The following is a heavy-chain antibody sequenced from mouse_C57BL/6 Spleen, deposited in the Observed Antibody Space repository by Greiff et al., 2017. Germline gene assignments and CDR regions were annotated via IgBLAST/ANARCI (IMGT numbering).Heavy chain of an antibody. D-gene: IGHD2-1*01. V-gene: IGHV1-64*01. J-gene: IGHJ2*01. CDR1: GYTFTSYW. Sequence: QVQLQQPGAELVKPGASVKLSCKASGYTFTSYWMHWVKQRPGQGLEWIGMIHPNSGSTNYNEKFKSQATLTVDKSSSTAYMQLSSLTSEDSAVYYCARSGGNAYYFDYWGQGTTLTVSS. CDR3: ARSGGNAYYFDY. CDR2: IHPNSGST.